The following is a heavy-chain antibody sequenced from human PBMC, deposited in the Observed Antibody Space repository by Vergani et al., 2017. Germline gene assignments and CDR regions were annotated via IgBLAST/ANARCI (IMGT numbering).Heavy chain of an antibody. CDR2: IKHSGST. CDR3: ARGVRXWSGYRYYYYYMDV. J-gene: IGHJ6*03. Sequence: QVQLQESGPGLVKPSETLCLTCAVYGGSFSGYYWSWIRQPPGKGLEWIGEIKHSGSTNYNPSLKSRVTISVDTSKNQFSLKLSSVTAADTAVYYCARGVRXWSGYRYYYYYMDVWGKGTTVTVSS. V-gene: IGHV4-34*01. CDR1: GGSFSGYY. D-gene: IGHD3-3*01.